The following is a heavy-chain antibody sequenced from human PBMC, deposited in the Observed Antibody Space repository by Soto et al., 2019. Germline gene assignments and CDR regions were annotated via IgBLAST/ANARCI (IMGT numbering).Heavy chain of an antibody. CDR2: VYSNGDT. CDR1: DGSISSYY. Sequence: QLQLQESGPGLVKPSETLSLTCTVSDGSISSYYWSWIRQPPGKGLEWIGYVYSNGDTSFNPSLKRRVTIAVDTSRTRFSLRLNSVTAADTAVYYCARRITGDPHFDLWGRGTLVTVSS. V-gene: IGHV4-4*08. D-gene: IGHD1-20*01. J-gene: IGHJ2*01. CDR3: ARRITGDPHFDL.